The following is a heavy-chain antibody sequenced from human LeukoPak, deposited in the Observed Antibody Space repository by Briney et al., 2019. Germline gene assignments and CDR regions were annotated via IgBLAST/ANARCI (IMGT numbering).Heavy chain of an antibody. CDR3: AKHGLPLVVISAPLDY. D-gene: IGHD2-15*01. CDR1: GCTFISYS. V-gene: IGHV3-30*02. CDR2: IRYDGSNK. Sequence: PGGSLRLSCAASGCTFISYSMHWVRQAPGKGLEWVAFIRYDGSNKYYADSVKGRFTISRDNSKNTLYLQMNSLRAEDTAVYYCAKHGLPLVVISAPLDYWGQGTLVTVSS. J-gene: IGHJ4*02.